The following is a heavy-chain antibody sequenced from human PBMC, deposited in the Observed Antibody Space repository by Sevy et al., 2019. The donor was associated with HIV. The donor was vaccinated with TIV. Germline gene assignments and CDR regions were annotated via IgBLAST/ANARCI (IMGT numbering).Heavy chain of an antibody. CDR1: GFTFSSYG. CDR3: AKDGGGREDLFDY. CDR2: ISYDGSNK. J-gene: IGHJ4*02. D-gene: IGHD3-16*01. V-gene: IGHV3-30*18. Sequence: GGSLRLSCAASGFTFSSYGMHWVRQAPGKGLEWVAVISYDGSNKYYADSVKGRFTISRDNSKNTLYLQMNSLRAEDTAVYYCAKDGGGREDLFDYWGQGTLVTVSS.